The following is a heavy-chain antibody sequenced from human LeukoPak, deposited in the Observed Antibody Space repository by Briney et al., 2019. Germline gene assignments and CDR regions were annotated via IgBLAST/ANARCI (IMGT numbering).Heavy chain of an antibody. D-gene: IGHD3-10*01. CDR1: GFTFSSYS. J-gene: IGHJ5*02. CDR3: AKQGVDPYNWFDP. Sequence: GGSLRLSCAASGFTFSSYSMNWVRQAPGKGLEWVSGIRGSGGGTYYADSVKGRFTISRDNSKNTLYLQMNSLRAEDTALYYCAKQGVDPYNWFDPWGQGTLVTVSS. CDR2: IRGSGGGT. V-gene: IGHV3-23*01.